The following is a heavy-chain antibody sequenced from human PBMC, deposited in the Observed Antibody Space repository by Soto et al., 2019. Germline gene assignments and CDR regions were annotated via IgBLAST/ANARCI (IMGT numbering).Heavy chain of an antibody. CDR2: IRHKADSYTT. J-gene: IGHJ5*02. V-gene: IGHV3-72*01. Sequence: EVQLVESGGGLVQPGGSLRLSCAASGFTFSDHSMEWVRQAPGKGLEWVGRIRHKADSYTTEYAASVKGRFTISRDDSKTSLYLQMDNLNTDDTAVYYCARLWERWFVAWGQGTLVSVSS. D-gene: IGHD1-26*01. CDR3: ARLWERWFVA. CDR1: GFTFSDHS.